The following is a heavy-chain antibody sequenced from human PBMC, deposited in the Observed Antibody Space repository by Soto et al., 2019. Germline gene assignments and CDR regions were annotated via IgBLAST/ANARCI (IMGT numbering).Heavy chain of an antibody. J-gene: IGHJ3*02. D-gene: IGHD4-17*01. CDR3: AADGDYDVFDM. CDR2: INGDGSST. Sequence: GVLRLSCAGSGFTFSHYWMHWVRQAPGEGLVWISRINGDGSSTSYGDSVKGRFTISRDNAKNTLYLQMNTLRPEDTAVYYCAADGDYDVFDMWGKGKRVTFSS. CDR1: GFTFSHYW. V-gene: IGHV3-74*01.